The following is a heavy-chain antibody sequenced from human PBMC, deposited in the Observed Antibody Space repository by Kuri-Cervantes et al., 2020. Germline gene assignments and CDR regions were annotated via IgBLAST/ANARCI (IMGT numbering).Heavy chain of an antibody. CDR3: AKGGVLLWFGDPDDYSDY. CDR1: GFTFSSYW. J-gene: IGHJ4*02. V-gene: IGHV3-7*03. Sequence: GESLKISCAASGFTFSSYWMSWVRQAPGKGLEWVANIKQDGSEKYYVDSVKGRFTISRDNAKNSLYLQMNSLRAEDTALYYCAKGGVLLWFGDPDDYSDYWGQGTLVTVSS. D-gene: IGHD3-10*01. CDR2: IKQDGSEK.